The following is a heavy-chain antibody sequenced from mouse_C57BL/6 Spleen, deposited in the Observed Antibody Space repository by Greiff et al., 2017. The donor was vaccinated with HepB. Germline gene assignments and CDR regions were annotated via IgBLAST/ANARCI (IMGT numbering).Heavy chain of an antibody. CDR2: IYPRSGNT. D-gene: IGHD1-1*01. CDR1: GYTFTSYG. Sequence: VQLQQSGAELARPGASVKLSCKASGYTFTSYGISWVKQRTGQGLEWIGEIYPRSGNTYYNEKFKGKATLTADKSSSTAYMELRSLTSEDSAVYFCARYAVVARRYFDVWGTGTTVTVSS. CDR3: ARYAVVARRYFDV. V-gene: IGHV1-81*01. J-gene: IGHJ1*03.